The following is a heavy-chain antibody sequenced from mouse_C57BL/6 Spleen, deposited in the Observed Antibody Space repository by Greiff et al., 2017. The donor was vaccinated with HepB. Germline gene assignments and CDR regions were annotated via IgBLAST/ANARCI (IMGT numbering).Heavy chain of an antibody. Sequence: VQLQQSGPELVKPGASVKISCKASGYAFSSSWMNWVKQRPGKGLEWIGRIYPGDGDTNYNGKFKGKATLTADKSSSTAYMQHSSLTSEDSAVYFCARGGLYDYGGFDDWGQGTTLTVSA. CDR2: IYPGDGDT. CDR1: GYAFSSSW. CDR3: ARGGLYDYGGFDD. J-gene: IGHJ2*01. V-gene: IGHV1-82*01. D-gene: IGHD2-4*01.